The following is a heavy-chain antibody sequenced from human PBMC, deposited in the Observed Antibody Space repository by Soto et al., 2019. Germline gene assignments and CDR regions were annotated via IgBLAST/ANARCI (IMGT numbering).Heavy chain of an antibody. J-gene: IGHJ4*02. D-gene: IGHD3-3*01. CDR1: GGTFSSYA. CDR3: ARGTYYDFWSGYYGYYFDY. Sequence: ASVKVSCKASGGTFSSYAISWVRQAPGQGLEWMGGIIPIFGTANYAQKFQGRVTITADKSTSTAYMELSSLRSEDTAVYYCARGTYYDFWSGYYGYYFDYWGQGTLVTVYS. V-gene: IGHV1-69*06. CDR2: IIPIFGTA.